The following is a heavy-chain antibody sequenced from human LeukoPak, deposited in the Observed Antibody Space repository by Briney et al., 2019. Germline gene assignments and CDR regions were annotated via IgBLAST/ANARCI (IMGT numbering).Heavy chain of an antibody. J-gene: IGHJ6*03. D-gene: IGHD6-13*01. CDR3: ARVWAAAAPYYYYMDV. V-gene: IGHV4-39*01. Sequence: TSETLSLTCTVSGGSISSSSYYWGWIRQPPGKGLEWIGSIYYSGSTYYNPSLKSRVTISVDTSKNQFSLKLSSVTAADTAVYYCARVWAAAAPYYYYMDVWGKGTTVTVSS. CDR2: IYYSGST. CDR1: GGSISSSSYY.